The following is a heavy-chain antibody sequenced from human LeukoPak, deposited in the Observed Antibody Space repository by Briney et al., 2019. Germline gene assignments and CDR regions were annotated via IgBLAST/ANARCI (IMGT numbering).Heavy chain of an antibody. CDR1: GDSISTSTTYH. V-gene: IGHV4-39*07. J-gene: IGHJ4*02. CDR2: VYYSGYT. Sequence: SETLSLTCTVSGDSISTSTTYHWGWIRQPPGKGLEWIGSVYYSGYTYYNSSLKSRVTISVDTSKNQFSLKVNSVTAADTAVYYCARLLYDYFSGSYYYFDYWGRGTLVTVSS. CDR3: ARLLYDYFSGSYYYFDY. D-gene: IGHD2-15*01.